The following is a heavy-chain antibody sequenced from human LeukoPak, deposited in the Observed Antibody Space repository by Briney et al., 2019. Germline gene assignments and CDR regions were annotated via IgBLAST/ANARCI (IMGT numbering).Heavy chain of an antibody. Sequence: SETLSLTCTVSSGSLSRYYWSWIRQPPGKGLEWIGHIHYSGSTNYNPSLKSRVAISIDTSKNQFSLRLSSVTAVDTAVYYCARVSGATITTYYGMDVWGQGTTVTVS. CDR3: ARVSGATITTYYGMDV. D-gene: IGHD5-12*01. V-gene: IGHV4-59*01. CDR1: SGSLSRYY. CDR2: IHYSGST. J-gene: IGHJ6*02.